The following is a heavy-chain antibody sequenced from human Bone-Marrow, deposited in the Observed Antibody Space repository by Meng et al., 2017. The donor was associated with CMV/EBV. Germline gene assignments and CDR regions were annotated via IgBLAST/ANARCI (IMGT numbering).Heavy chain of an antibody. CDR1: GGSISSSSYY. J-gene: IGHJ6*02. Sequence: SETLSLTCTVSGGSISSSSYYWGWIRQPPGKGLEWIGTISYSGTTYYNPSLESRVSISVDTSQNQFSLKLSSVTAADTAVYYCARDGYCSSTTYYKDYCYGMDVWGQGTTVTVSS. V-gene: IGHV4-39*07. D-gene: IGHD2-2*03. CDR3: ARDGYCSSTTYYKDYCYGMDV. CDR2: ISYSGTT.